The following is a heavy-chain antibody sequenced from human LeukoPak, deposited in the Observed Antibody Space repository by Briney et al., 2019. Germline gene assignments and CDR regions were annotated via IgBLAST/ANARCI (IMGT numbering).Heavy chain of an antibody. CDR1: GFTFSSYA. J-gene: IGHJ4*02. V-gene: IGHV3-23*01. Sequence: GGSLRLSCAASGFTFSSYAMSWVRQAPGKGLEWVSAISGSGGSTYYADSVKGRFTISRDNAKNSLYLQMNSLRAEDTAVYYCARDAFASGSYNPFDSWGQGTLVTVSS. D-gene: IGHD3-10*01. CDR2: ISGSGGST. CDR3: ARDAFASGSYNPFDS.